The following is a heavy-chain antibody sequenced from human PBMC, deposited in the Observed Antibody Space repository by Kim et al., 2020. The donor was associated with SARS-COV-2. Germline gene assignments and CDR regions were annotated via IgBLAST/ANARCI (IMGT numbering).Heavy chain of an antibody. J-gene: IGHJ3*02. CDR1: GGTFSSYA. Sequence: SVKVSCKASGGTFSSYAISWVRQAPGQGLEWMGGIIPIFGTANYAQKFQGRVTITADESTSTAYMELSSLRSEDTAVYYCARVPYDSSGYYYDAFDIWGQGTMVTVSS. CDR3: ARVPYDSSGYYYDAFDI. V-gene: IGHV1-69*13. CDR2: IIPIFGTA. D-gene: IGHD3-22*01.